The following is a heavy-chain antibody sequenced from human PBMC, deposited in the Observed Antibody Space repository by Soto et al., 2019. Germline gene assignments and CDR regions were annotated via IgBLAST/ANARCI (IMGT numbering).Heavy chain of an antibody. Sequence: GASVKVSCKASGYTFTSYDINWVRQATGQGLEWMGWMNPNSGNTGYAQKFRGRVTIPRNTSLRTAKLGLSTLRSEDRAVYSCAIWGVVVTARANDAFDIWGQGTMVTVSS. CDR1: GYTFTSYD. J-gene: IGHJ3*02. CDR2: MNPNSGNT. D-gene: IGHD2-21*02. V-gene: IGHV1-8*01. CDR3: AIWGVVVTARANDAFDI.